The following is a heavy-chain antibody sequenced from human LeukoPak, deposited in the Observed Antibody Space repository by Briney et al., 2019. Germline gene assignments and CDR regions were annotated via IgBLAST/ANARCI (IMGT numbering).Heavy chain of an antibody. J-gene: IGHJ4*02. V-gene: IGHV3-23*01. Sequence: GGSLRLSCAVSGITFSNYAMSWVRQAPGQGREWVSAISNRGDTTYYTDSVKGRFTISRDNSRNTLYLQMNSLRADDTAVYYCAKVEGVAGPGDYWGQGTLVTVSS. CDR3: AKVEGVAGPGDY. CDR2: ISNRGDTT. D-gene: IGHD6-19*01. CDR1: GITFSNYA.